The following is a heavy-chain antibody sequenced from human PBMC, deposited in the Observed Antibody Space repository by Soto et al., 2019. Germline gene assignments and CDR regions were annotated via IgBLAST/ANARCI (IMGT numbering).Heavy chain of an antibody. D-gene: IGHD6-19*01. Sequence: AWCCLKLCSAACGYSVMIYGMHWVRQAPGKGLVWVSRINSDGSSTSYADSVKGRFTISRDNAKNTLYLQMNSLRAEDTAVYYCARGRTAVAGGAFDIWGQGTMVTVSS. J-gene: IGHJ3*02. V-gene: IGHV3-74*01. CDR1: GYSVMIYG. CDR3: ARGRTAVAGGAFDI. CDR2: INSDGSST.